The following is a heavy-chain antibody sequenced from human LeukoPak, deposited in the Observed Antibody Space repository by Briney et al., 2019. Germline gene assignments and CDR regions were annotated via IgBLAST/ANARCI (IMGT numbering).Heavy chain of an antibody. CDR3: TKGPYSSSDFDY. D-gene: IGHD6-6*01. J-gene: IGHJ4*02. Sequence: GGSLRLSCAASGFTFSNYGMTWVRQAPGKGLEWVSTINDHGGSAYYADSVKGRFTTSRDNSKSTLYLQMNSLRVDDTAVYYCTKGPYSSSDFDYWGQGTLVTVSS. V-gene: IGHV3-23*01. CDR1: GFTFSNYG. CDR2: INDHGGSA.